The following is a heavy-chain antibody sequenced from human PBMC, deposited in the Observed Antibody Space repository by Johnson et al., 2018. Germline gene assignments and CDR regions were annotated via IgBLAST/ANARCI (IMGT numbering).Heavy chain of an antibody. CDR3: AKDLWSTAPPASWYFQH. Sequence: VQLVESGGGLVQPGGSLRLSCAASGFTFSSYAMSWVRQAPGKGLEWVAVISYDGSNKYYADSVKGRFPISRDNSKNTLYLQMNSLRAEDTAVYYCAKDLWSTAPPASWYFQHWGQGTLGTVSS. V-gene: IGHV3-30*18. D-gene: IGHD3-3*01. J-gene: IGHJ1*01. CDR2: ISYDGSNK. CDR1: GFTFSSYA.